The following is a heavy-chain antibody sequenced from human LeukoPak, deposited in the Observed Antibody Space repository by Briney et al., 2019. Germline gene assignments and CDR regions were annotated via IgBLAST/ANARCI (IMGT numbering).Heavy chain of an antibody. CDR2: IYSTGST. V-gene: IGHV4-4*07. J-gene: IGHJ4*02. CDR3: ARGMADPYSFDS. CDR1: GGSIKFYY. Sequence: KTSETLSLTCTVSGGSIKFYYWSWIRQPAGKGLEWIGRIYSTGSTNYSPSLKSRVTMSVDKSKNQFSLNLSSVTAADTAVYYCARGMADPYSFDSWGQGTLVTVSS. D-gene: IGHD2-21*01.